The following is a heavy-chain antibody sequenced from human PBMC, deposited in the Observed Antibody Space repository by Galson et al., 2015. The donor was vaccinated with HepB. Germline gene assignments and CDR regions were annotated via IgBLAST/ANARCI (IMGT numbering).Heavy chain of an antibody. CDR3: ARKPPGQGHFDY. CDR2: IYSSGNS. CDR1: GFIVSDNY. J-gene: IGHJ4*02. V-gene: IGHV3-53*01. Sequence: SLRLSCAVSGFIVSDNYMSWVRQAPGKGLEWVSLIYSSGNSYHADSVKGRFTISRDNSKNTLYLQMDSLRVDDTAMYYCARKPPGQGHFDYWGQGTLVTVSS.